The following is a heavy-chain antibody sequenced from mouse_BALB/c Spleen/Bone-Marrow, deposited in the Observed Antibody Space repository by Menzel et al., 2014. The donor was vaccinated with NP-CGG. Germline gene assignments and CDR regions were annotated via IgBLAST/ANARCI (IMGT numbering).Heavy chain of an antibody. J-gene: IGHJ1*01. CDR3: ARLNYYGNLFV. CDR1: GFDFSRYW. D-gene: IGHD1-1*01. Sequence: EVQVVESGGGLVQPGGSLKLSCAASGFDFSRYWMSWVRQAPGKGLDWIGEINPDSSTINHTPSLKDKFIISRDNAKNTLYLQMSKVRSEDTALYYCARLNYYGNLFVWGAGTTVTVSS. V-gene: IGHV4-1*02. CDR2: INPDSSTI.